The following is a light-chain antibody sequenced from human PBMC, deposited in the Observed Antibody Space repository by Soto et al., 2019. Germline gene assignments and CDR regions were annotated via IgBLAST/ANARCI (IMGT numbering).Light chain of an antibody. Sequence: QSVLTQPPSVSGSPGQSITISCTGTSSDVGGYNYVSWYQQHPGKAPKLMIYDVSNRPSGVSNRFSGSKSGNTASLTISGLQAEDEADYYCSSNTSSSTLVFGGGTKVTVL. V-gene: IGLV2-14*01. J-gene: IGLJ2*01. CDR2: DVS. CDR1: SSDVGGYNY. CDR3: SSNTSSSTLV.